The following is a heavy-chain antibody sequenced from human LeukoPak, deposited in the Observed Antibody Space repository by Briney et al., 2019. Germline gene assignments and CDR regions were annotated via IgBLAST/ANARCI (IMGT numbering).Heavy chain of an antibody. CDR2: IYSDGST. CDR1: GFTVSTNY. J-gene: IGHJ6*03. Sequence: GGSLRLSCAASGFTVSTNYMSWVRQAPGKGLEWVSVIYSDGSTYYADSVKGRFTISRDNSKNTLYLQMNSLRAEDTAVYYCARDEDSSGYYPRNPYYYYMDVWGKGTTVTVSS. V-gene: IGHV3-66*01. D-gene: IGHD3-22*01. CDR3: ARDEDSSGYYPRNPYYYYMDV.